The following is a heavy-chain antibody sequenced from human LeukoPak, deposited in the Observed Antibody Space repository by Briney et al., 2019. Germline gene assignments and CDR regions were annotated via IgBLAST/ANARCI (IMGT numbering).Heavy chain of an antibody. V-gene: IGHV3-48*02. CDR2: ISSSGGNT. Sequence: PGGSLRLSCAGTGFAFSGYSMTWVRQAPGKGLEWVSYISSSGGNTYYADSVKGRFTISRDNAQNSLYLQMNSLKDEDTAVYHCARSRSGNYFDYWGQGTLVSVSS. CDR3: ARSRSGNYFDY. J-gene: IGHJ4*02. CDR1: GFAFSGYS. D-gene: IGHD1-26*01.